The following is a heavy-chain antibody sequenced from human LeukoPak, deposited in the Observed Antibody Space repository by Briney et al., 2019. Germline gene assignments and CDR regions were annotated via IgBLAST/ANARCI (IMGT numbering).Heavy chain of an antibody. D-gene: IGHD6-13*01. CDR3: ARAGIAAGLYYFVY. Sequence: ASVKVSCKSAGYTFTSYGISWVRQAPGQGLEWMGWISAYNGNTNYAQKLQGRVTMTTDTSTSTAYMELRSLRSDDTAVYYCARAGIAAGLYYFVYWGQGTLVTVSS. V-gene: IGHV1-18*01. J-gene: IGHJ4*02. CDR2: ISAYNGNT. CDR1: GYTFTSYG.